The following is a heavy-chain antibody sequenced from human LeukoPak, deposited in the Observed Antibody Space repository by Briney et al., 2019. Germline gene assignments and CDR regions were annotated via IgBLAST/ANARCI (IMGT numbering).Heavy chain of an antibody. V-gene: IGHV3-21*01. CDR1: GFSFSSYS. J-gene: IGHJ4*02. CDR2: ISSGSGYI. CDR3: ARIPIAARTIMPYFDY. D-gene: IGHD6-6*01. Sequence: PGGSLRLSCAASGFSFSSYSMNWVRQAPGKGLEWVSSISSGSGYIYYADSMKGRFTISRDNAKNSLYMQMNSLRAEDTAVYYCARIPIAARTIMPYFDYWGQRAIVTVSS.